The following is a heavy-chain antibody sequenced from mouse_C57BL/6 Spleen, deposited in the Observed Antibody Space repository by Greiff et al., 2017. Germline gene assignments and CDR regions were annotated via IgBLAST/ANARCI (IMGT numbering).Heavy chain of an antibody. D-gene: IGHD3-2*02. V-gene: IGHV1-82*01. CDR1: GYAFSSSW. CDR2: IYPGDGDT. Sequence: VQLQQSGPELVKPGASVKISCKASGYAFSSSWMNWVKQRPGKGLEWIGRIYPGDGDTNYNGKFKGKATLTADKSSSTAYMQLSSLTSEDSAVYFCATLDSSGPYAMDYWGQGTSVTVSS. CDR3: ATLDSSGPYAMDY. J-gene: IGHJ4*01.